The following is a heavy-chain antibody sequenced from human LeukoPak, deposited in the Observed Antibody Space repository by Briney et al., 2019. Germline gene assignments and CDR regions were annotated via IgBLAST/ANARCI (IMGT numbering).Heavy chain of an antibody. V-gene: IGHV3-30-3*01. CDR2: ISSDGSQK. CDR3: ARDVAVAGTHWFDP. D-gene: IGHD6-19*01. J-gene: IGHJ5*02. CDR1: GFTFSSYA. Sequence: GGSLRLSCAASGFTFSSYAMHWVRQAPGKGLEWVAVISSDGSQKYYADSVKGRFTISRDSPKNTLYLQMNSLRAEDTAVYYCARDVAVAGTHWFDPWGQGTLVTVSS.